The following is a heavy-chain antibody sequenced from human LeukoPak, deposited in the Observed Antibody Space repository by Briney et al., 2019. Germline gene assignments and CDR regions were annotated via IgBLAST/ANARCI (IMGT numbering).Heavy chain of an antibody. J-gene: IGHJ5*02. CDR3: ARESKATMIVERGWFDP. CDR2: IYHSGST. CDR1: GGSISSGGYS. D-gene: IGHD3-22*01. Sequence: SQTLSLTCAVSGGSISSGGYSWSWIRQPPGKGLEWIGYIYHSGSTYYNPSLKSRVTISVDTSKNQFSLKLSSVTAADTAVYYCARESKATMIVERGWFDPWGQGTLVTVSS. V-gene: IGHV4-30-2*01.